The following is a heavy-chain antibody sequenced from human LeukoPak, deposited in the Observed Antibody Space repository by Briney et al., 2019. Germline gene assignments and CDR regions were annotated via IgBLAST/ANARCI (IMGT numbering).Heavy chain of an antibody. J-gene: IGHJ1*01. Sequence: SETLSLTCTVSGGPLTISYWSWIRQPPGRGLGWIGYIYYTGITTYHPSPAGRVTMSLDMSKNLISLNLDSVTAADTAVYYCVRGERCGGDCSSRQQWGQGTLVTVSS. CDR3: VRGERCGGDCSSRQQ. CDR2: IYYTGIT. CDR1: GGPLTISY. D-gene: IGHD2-21*02. V-gene: IGHV4-59*13.